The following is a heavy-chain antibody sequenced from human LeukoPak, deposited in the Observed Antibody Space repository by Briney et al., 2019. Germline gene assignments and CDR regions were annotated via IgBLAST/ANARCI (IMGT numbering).Heavy chain of an antibody. CDR2: IDPSDSYT. CDR1: GYSFTNYW. D-gene: IGHD2-15*01. Sequence: GESLKISCKGSGYSFTNYWISWVRQMPGKGLEWTGRIDPSDSYTNYSPSFQGHVTISADKSISTAYLQWSSLKASDAAMYYCARRTCSGGSCLDAFDIWGQGTMVTVSS. J-gene: IGHJ3*02. CDR3: ARRTCSGGSCLDAFDI. V-gene: IGHV5-10-1*01.